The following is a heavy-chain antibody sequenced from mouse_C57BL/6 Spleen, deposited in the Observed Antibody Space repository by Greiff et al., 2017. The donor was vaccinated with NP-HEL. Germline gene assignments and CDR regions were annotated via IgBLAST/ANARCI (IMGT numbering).Heavy chain of an antibody. CDR2: IDPSDSET. J-gene: IGHJ2*01. Sequence: VKLQQSGAELVRPGSSVKLSCKASGYTFTSYWMHWVKQRPIQGLEWIGNIDPSDSETHYNQKFKDKATLTVDKSSSTAYMQLSSLTSEDSAVYYCAREYNGDYFDYWGQGTTLTVSS. CDR3: AREYNGDYFDY. V-gene: IGHV1-52*01. CDR1: GYTFTSYW. D-gene: IGHD1-3*01.